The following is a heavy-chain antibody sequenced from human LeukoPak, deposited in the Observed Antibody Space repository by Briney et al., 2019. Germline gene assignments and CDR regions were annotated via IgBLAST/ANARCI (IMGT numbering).Heavy chain of an antibody. V-gene: IGHV3-21*01. CDR1: GFTFSEYS. CDR3: ARQVSGYGSGSFYFDY. Sequence: PGGSLRLSCAASGFTFSEYSMNWVRQAPGKGLEWVSFISTSSSNIYYGDSVKGRFTISRDNARNSVSLQMNSLRAEDTAVYYCARQVSGYGSGSFYFDYWGQGMLVTVSS. J-gene: IGHJ4*02. CDR2: ISTSSSNI. D-gene: IGHD3-10*01.